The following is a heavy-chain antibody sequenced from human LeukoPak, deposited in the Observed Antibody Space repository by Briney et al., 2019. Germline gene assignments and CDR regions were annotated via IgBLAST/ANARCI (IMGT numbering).Heavy chain of an antibody. CDR3: AREVVNQDFDY. V-gene: IGHV1-69*13. D-gene: IGHD2-15*01. J-gene: IGHJ4*02. CDR1: GYTFTSYA. CDR2: IIPIFGTA. Sequence: SVKVSCKASGYTFTSYAMNWVRQAPGQGLEWMGGIIPIFGTANYAQKFQGRVTITADESTSTAYMELSSLRSEDTAVYYCAREVVNQDFDYWGQGTLVTVSP.